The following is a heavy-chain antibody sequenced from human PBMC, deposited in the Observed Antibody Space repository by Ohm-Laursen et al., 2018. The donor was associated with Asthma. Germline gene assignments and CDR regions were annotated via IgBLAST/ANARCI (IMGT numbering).Heavy chain of an antibody. V-gene: IGHV1-18*04. Sequence: SVKVSCKASGYTFTDYGISWVRQAPGQGLEWMGWISAKNGNTDFTQKLQGRVTLTTDTSTSTAYMELRSLRSDDTAVYYCARERGITIFGVVSNYFDYWGQGTLVTVSS. CDR3: ARERGITIFGVVSNYFDY. CDR2: ISAKNGNT. D-gene: IGHD3-3*01. J-gene: IGHJ4*02. CDR1: GYTFTDYG.